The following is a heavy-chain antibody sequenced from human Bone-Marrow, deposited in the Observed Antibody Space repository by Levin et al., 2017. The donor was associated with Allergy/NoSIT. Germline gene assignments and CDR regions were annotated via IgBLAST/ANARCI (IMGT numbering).Heavy chain of an antibody. V-gene: IGHV5-51*01. CDR1: GYSFSSYW. CDR3: ARRKSRGWRDDGFDI. Sequence: GESLKISCQAVGYSFSSYWIGWVRRVPGKGLEWMGIIYPGDSETRYNPSFEGQVTISADKSLNTAYLQWSSVQASDTAIYYCARRKSRGWRDDGFDIWGQGTMVTVSS. D-gene: IGHD6-19*01. J-gene: IGHJ3*02. CDR2: IYPGDSET.